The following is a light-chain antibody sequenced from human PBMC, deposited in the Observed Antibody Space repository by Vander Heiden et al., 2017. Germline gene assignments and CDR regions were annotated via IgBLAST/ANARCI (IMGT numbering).Light chain of an antibody. Sequence: DIQLTQSPSFLSASVGDRVTITCRASQDISSYLVWYQQKPGRAPKLLIYAASTLERGVPSRFSGSGSGTIFTLTITSLQPEDFATYYCQQVNSFPRTFGLGTKVEIK. CDR3: QQVNSFPRT. J-gene: IGKJ1*01. CDR1: QDISSY. CDR2: AAS. V-gene: IGKV1-9*01.